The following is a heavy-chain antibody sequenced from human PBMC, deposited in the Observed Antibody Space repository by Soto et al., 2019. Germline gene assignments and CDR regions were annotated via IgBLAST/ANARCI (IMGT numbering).Heavy chain of an antibody. Sequence: SETLSLTCTVSGGSISSGGYYWRWMRQHPGKGLEWIGYIYYSGSTYYNPSLKSRVTISVDTSKNQFSLKLSSVTAADTAVYYCARENSGYESDAFDIWGQGTMVTVSS. CDR3: ARENSGYESDAFDI. V-gene: IGHV4-31*03. D-gene: IGHD5-12*01. CDR2: IYYSGST. J-gene: IGHJ3*02. CDR1: GGSISSGGYY.